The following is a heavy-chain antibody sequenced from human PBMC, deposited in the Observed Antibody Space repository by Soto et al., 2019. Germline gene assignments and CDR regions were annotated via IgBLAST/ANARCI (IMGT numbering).Heavy chain of an antibody. CDR3: ARVGTLVRGTYYFDS. J-gene: IGHJ4*02. D-gene: IGHD3-10*01. CDR2: ISYDGSNK. V-gene: IGHV3-30-3*01. Sequence: GGSLRLSCAASGFTFSSYAMHWVRQAPGKGLEWVAVISYDGSNKYCADSVKGRFTISRDNSKNTVYLQMNSLRTEDTAVYYCARVGTLVRGTYYFDSWGQGTLVTVSS. CDR1: GFTFSSYA.